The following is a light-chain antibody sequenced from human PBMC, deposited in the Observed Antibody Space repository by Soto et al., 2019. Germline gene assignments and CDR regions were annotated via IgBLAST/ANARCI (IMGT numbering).Light chain of an antibody. CDR3: CSYAGSVV. CDR2: EGS. Sequence: QSALTQFASVSGSPGQSITISCTGTSSDVGSYNLVSWYQQHPGKAPKLMIYEGSKRPSGISNRFSGSKSGNTASLTISGLQAEDEADYYCCSYAGSVVFGGGTQLTVL. J-gene: IGLJ2*01. CDR1: SSDVGSYNL. V-gene: IGLV2-23*01.